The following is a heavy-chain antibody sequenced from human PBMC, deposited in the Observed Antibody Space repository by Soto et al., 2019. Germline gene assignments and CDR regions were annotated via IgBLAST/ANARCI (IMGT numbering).Heavy chain of an antibody. V-gene: IGHV4-39*01. CDR2: IYYSGST. CDR3: ARSENGWFDP. Sequence: SETLSLTCTVSGGSISSSNYYWGWIRQPPGKGLEWIGSIYYSGSTYYNPSLKSRVTISVDTSKNQFSPKLSSVTAADTAVYYCARSENGWFDPWGQGTLVTVSS. CDR1: GGSISSSNYY. J-gene: IGHJ5*02. D-gene: IGHD1-1*01.